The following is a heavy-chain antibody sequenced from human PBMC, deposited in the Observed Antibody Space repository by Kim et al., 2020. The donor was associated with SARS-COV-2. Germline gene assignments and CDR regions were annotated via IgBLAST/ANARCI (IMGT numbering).Heavy chain of an antibody. J-gene: IGHJ4*02. D-gene: IGHD4-17*01. CDR3: ARNYGDLDV. Sequence: ASVKVSCKASGYTFTDYYMHWVRRAPGQGLEWVGRIYPSTGGTEYAPKFQGRLSVTRDTSISTTYMELSRLTSDDTAVYYCARNYGDLDVWGQGTLVTV. V-gene: IGHV1-2*06. CDR2: IYPSTGGT. CDR1: GYTFTDYY.